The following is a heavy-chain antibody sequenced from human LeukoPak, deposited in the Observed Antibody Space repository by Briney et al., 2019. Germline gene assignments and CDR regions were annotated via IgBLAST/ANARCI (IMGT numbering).Heavy chain of an antibody. CDR1: GFTFSSYS. J-gene: IGHJ4*02. V-gene: IGHV4-38-2*01. CDR2: MYYSGNT. D-gene: IGHD3-16*02. CDR3: ARTLGWASSRYPFDG. Sequence: GSLRLSCAASGFTFSSYSMNWIRQPPGKGLEWIGSMYYSGNTDYNPSLKSRVTISVDTSKNQFSLKVNSVTAADTAVYYCARTLGWASSRYPFDGWGQGTLVTVSS.